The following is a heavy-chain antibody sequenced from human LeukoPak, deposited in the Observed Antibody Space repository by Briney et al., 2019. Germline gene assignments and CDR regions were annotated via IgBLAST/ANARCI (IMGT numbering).Heavy chain of an antibody. J-gene: IGHJ3*02. V-gene: IGHV3-43*01. D-gene: IGHD3-22*01. CDR1: GFTFSNFE. Sequence: GGSLRLSCVVSGFTFSNFEMNWVRQAPGKGLEWVSLISWDGDTTYYADSVKGRFTISRDNSENSLYLQMNSLRTEDTALYYCAKARGLIGGAFDIWGQGTMVTVSS. CDR3: AKARGLIGGAFDI. CDR2: ISWDGDTT.